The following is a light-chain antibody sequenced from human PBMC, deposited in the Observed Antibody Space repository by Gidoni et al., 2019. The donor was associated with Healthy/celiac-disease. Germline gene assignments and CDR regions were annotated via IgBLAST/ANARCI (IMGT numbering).Light chain of an antibody. J-gene: IGKJ4*01. Sequence: DTVLTQSPGTLSLSPGERATLSCRASQSVRSSYLAWYQQKPGQAPRLLLYGASSRATGIPDRLSGSVSGTDFTLTISRLEPEDFAVYYCQQYGSSPLTFGGGTKVEIK. CDR2: GAS. CDR1: QSVRSSY. V-gene: IGKV3-20*01. CDR3: QQYGSSPLT.